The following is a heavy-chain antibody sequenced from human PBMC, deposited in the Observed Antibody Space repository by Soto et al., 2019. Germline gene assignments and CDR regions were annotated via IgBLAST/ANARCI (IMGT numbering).Heavy chain of an antibody. CDR1: GDSISSYY. CDR2: IFYTETT. J-gene: IGHJ4*02. CDR3: ARAAMGGSSWPFDY. Sequence: PSETLSLTCTVSGDSISSYYWIWVRQPPGKGLEWIGYIFYTETTNYNPSLKSRVTISGDTSKNQFSLKLSSVTAADTAVYYCARAAMGGSSWPFDYWGQGTLVTVSS. D-gene: IGHD6-13*01. V-gene: IGHV4-59*12.